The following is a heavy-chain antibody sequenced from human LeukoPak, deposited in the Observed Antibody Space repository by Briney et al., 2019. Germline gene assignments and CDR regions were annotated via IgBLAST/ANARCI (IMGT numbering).Heavy chain of an antibody. Sequence: PGGSLRLSCAASGFTFSSYWMSWVRQAPGKGLEWVANIKQDGSEKYYVDSVKGRFTISRDNAKNSLYLQMNSLRAEDTAVYYCARDAYYGSGILRYYYYYYMDVWGKGTTVTVSS. CDR2: IKQDGSEK. J-gene: IGHJ6*03. CDR1: GFTFSSYW. D-gene: IGHD3-10*01. V-gene: IGHV3-7*01. CDR3: ARDAYYGSGILRYYYYYYMDV.